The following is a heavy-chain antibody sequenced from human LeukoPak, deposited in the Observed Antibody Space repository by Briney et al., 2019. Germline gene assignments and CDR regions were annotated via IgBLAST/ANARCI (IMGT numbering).Heavy chain of an antibody. Sequence: ASVTVSCKASGYTFTSYYIHWVRQAPGQGLEWMGIINPSGGNPTYAQKFHGRVTMTRDTSTSTVYMELTSLRSDDTAIYYCARGLGSDNYYGYRGQGSLVTVSS. CDR1: GYTFTSYY. D-gene: IGHD3-10*01. V-gene: IGHV1-46*01. CDR2: INPSGGNP. J-gene: IGHJ4*02. CDR3: ARGLGSDNYYGY.